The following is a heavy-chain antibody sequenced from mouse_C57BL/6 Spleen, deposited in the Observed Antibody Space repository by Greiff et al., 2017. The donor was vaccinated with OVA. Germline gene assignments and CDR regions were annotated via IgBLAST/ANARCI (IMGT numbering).Heavy chain of an antibody. V-gene: IGHV1-78*01. CDR2: IYPRDGST. Sequence: VKLVESDAELVKPGASVKISCKVSGYTFTDHTIHWMKQRPEQGLEWIGYIYPRDGSTKYNEKFKGKATLTADKSSSTAYMQLNSLTSEDSAVYFCARDYYGSSYGLDYWGQGTTLTVSS. D-gene: IGHD1-1*01. J-gene: IGHJ2*01. CDR3: ARDYYGSSYGLDY. CDR1: GYTFTDHT.